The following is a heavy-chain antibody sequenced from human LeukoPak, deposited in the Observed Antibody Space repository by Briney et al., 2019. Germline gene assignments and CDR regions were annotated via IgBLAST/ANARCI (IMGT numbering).Heavy chain of an antibody. CDR3: ARDVPYYYDSSGYKDI. D-gene: IGHD3-22*01. V-gene: IGHV3-30-3*01. Sequence: GRSLRLSCAASGFTFSSYAMHWVRQAPGKGLEWVAVISYDGSNKYYADSVKGRFTISRDNSKNTLYLQMNSLRAEDTAAYCCARDVPYYYDSSGYKDIWGQGTMVTVSS. J-gene: IGHJ3*02. CDR2: ISYDGSNK. CDR1: GFTFSSYA.